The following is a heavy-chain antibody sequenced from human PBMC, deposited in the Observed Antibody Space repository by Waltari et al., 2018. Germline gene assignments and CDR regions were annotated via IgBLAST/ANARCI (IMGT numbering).Heavy chain of an antibody. V-gene: IGHV1-3*01. CDR2: INAGNGNT. D-gene: IGHD3-10*01. CDR3: AREPWFGELWYFFDY. CDR1: GYTFTSYA. J-gene: IGHJ4*02. Sequence: QVQLVQSGAEVKKPGASVKVSCKASGYTFTSYAMHWVRQAPGQRLEWMGWINAGNGNTKYSQKFQGRVTITRDTSASTAYMELSSLRSEDTAVYYCAREPWFGELWYFFDYWGQGTLVTVSS.